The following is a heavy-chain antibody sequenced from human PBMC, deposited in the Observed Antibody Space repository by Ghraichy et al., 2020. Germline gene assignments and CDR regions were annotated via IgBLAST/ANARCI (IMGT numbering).Heavy chain of an antibody. CDR2: MNPNRGNT. CDR3: ASPSPSRSFYPSFFEC. D-gene: IGHD1-26*01. CDR1: GYTFTSYD. J-gene: IGHJ4*02. V-gene: IGHV1-8*01. Sequence: ASVKVSCKVSGYTFTSYDINWVRQATGQGLEWMGWMNPNRGNTDYAQKFQGRVTMTRNTSISTAYMELNSLRSEDTAVYYCASPSPSRSFYPSFFECWGQGTLVTVSS.